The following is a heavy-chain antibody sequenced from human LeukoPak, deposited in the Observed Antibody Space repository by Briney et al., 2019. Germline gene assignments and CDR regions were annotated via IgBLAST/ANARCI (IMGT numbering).Heavy chain of an antibody. D-gene: IGHD1-20*01. CDR3: AKDRLYNWNFFDY. Sequence: PGASLRLSCAASGFTFSSYAMSWVRQAPGKGLEWVSAISGSGGSTYYADSVKGRFTISRDNSTNTLYLQMNSLRAEDTAVYYCAKDRLYNWNFFDYWGQGTLVTVSS. CDR2: ISGSGGST. V-gene: IGHV3-23*01. J-gene: IGHJ4*02. CDR1: GFTFSSYA.